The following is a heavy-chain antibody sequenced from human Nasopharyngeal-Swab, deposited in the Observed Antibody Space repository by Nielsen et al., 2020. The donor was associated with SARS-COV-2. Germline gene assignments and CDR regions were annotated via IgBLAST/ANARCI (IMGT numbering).Heavy chain of an antibody. J-gene: IGHJ4*02. D-gene: IGHD6-19*01. CDR2: IYHSGST. Sequence: IRQPPGKGLEWSGEIYHSGSTNYNPSLKSRVTISVDKSKNQFSLKLSSVTAADTAVYYCARANPEPSTSSGWYGRLVHYFDYWGQGTLVTVSS. CDR3: ARANPEPSTSSGWYGRLVHYFDY. V-gene: IGHV4-4*02.